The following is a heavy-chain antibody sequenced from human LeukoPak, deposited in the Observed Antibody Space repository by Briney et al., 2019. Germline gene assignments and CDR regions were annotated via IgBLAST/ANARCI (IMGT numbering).Heavy chain of an antibody. CDR3: AREKDAVAGIVDY. D-gene: IGHD6-19*01. CDR1: GYTFKNYG. CDR2: MNPYNGNT. Sequence: ASVKVSCKASGYTFKNYGINWVRQAPGQGLEWMGWMNPYNGNTIYAQNLQGRVTMTTDTSTSTAYLDMRSLTSDDTAVYYCAREKDAVAGIVDYWGQGTDVTVSS. V-gene: IGHV1-18*01. J-gene: IGHJ4*02.